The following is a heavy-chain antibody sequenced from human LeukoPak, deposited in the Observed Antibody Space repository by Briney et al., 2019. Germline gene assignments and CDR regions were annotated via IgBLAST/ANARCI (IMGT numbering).Heavy chain of an antibody. Sequence: EPSETLSLTCTVSAASISSDNYYWNWIRQPAGRGLEWIGRFYAGDTKYNPSLNNRATVSVDTSKNQFSLTLSSVTAADTATYYCARGVFMTSGRYFYYMDLWGTGTTVTVSS. CDR3: ARGVFMTSGRYFYYMDL. D-gene: IGHD2-21*01. V-gene: IGHV4-61*02. J-gene: IGHJ6*03. CDR2: FYAGDT. CDR1: AASISSDNYY.